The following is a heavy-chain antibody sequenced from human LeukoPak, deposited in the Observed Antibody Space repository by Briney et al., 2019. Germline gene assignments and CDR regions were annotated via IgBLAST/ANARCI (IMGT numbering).Heavy chain of an antibody. CDR3: ARGELRYFDWLLRGTYFDY. D-gene: IGHD3-9*01. V-gene: IGHV4-34*01. CDR2: INHSGST. CDR1: GGSFSGYD. Sequence: KPSETLSLTCAVYGGSFSGYDWSWIRQPPGKGLEWIGEINHSGSTNYNPSLKSRVTISVDTSKNQFSLKLSSATAADTAVYYCARGELRYFDWLLRGTYFDYWGQGTLVTVSS. J-gene: IGHJ4*02.